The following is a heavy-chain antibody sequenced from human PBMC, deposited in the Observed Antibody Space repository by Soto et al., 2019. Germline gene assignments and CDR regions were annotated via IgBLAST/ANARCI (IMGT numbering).Heavy chain of an antibody. CDR2: VYYSGST. CDR1: GVSISGSRYY. J-gene: IGHJ6*02. D-gene: IGHD1-26*01. Sequence: SETLSLTCTVSGVSISGSRYYWGWIRQPPGRGLEWIGSVYYSGSTYYTPSLRSRVTLYVDTSKNQFSLNLNSVTAADTAVYYCARGGIPPSGYGIAYAMDVWGQGTTVT. V-gene: IGHV4-39*01. CDR3: ARGGIPPSGYGIAYAMDV.